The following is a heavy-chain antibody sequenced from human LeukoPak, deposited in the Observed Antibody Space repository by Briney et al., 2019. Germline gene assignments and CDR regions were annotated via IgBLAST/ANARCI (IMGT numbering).Heavy chain of an antibody. Sequence: GGSLRLSCAASGFTFSSYAMSWVRQAPGKGLEWVSAISGSGGSTYYADSVKGRFTISRDNSKNTRYLQMNSLRAEDTAVYYCAIPDIVVVPAARPFDYWGQGTLVTVSS. J-gene: IGHJ4*02. CDR3: AIPDIVVVPAARPFDY. V-gene: IGHV3-23*01. CDR2: ISGSGGST. D-gene: IGHD2-2*01. CDR1: GFTFSSYA.